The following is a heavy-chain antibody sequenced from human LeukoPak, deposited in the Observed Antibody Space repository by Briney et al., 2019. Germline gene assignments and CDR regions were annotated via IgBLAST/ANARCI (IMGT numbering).Heavy chain of an antibody. V-gene: IGHV4-61*02. CDR3: AREVTIFGEATKLLFDY. CDR1: GGSVSSTSYY. D-gene: IGHD3-3*01. J-gene: IGHJ4*02. Sequence: PSETLSLTCSVSGGSVSSTSYYWSWIRQPAGKGLEWIGRIYTSGSTNYNPSLKSRVTMSVDTSKNQFSLKLSSVTAADTAVYYCAREVTIFGEATKLLFDYWGQGTLVTVPA. CDR2: IYTSGST.